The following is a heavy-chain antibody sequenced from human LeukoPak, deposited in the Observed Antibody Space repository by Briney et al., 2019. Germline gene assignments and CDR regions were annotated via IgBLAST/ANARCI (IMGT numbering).Heavy chain of an antibody. CDR3: ARDVAAGRFDY. Sequence: GGSLRLSCAASGFTFSNYNMNWVRQAPGKGLEWVSSISSSSSYIYYADSVKGRFTISRDNAKNSLYLQMNSLRAEDTAVYYCARDVAAGRFDYWGQGTLVTVSS. CDR2: ISSSSSYI. V-gene: IGHV3-21*01. CDR1: GFTFSNYN. J-gene: IGHJ4*02. D-gene: IGHD6-13*01.